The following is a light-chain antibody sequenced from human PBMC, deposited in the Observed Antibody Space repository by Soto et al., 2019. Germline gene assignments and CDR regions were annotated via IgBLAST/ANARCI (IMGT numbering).Light chain of an antibody. J-gene: IGKJ4*01. CDR2: GAS. V-gene: IGKV3-20*01. CDR3: QPYGSSPPT. CDR1: QSVYKNF. Sequence: EIVLTQSPGTLSLSPGERATLSCRASQSVYKNFLAWYQQNPGQAPRLLINGASNRPTGIADRFSGSGSGTDFSLTIDRLEPEDFAVYFCQPYGSSPPTFGGGTKVAIK.